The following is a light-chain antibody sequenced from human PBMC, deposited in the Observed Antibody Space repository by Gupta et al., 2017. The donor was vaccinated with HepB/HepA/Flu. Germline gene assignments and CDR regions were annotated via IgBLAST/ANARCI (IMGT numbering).Light chain of an antibody. J-gene: IGLJ2*01. V-gene: IGLV1-47*01. CDR2: RNN. Sequence: QSVLTQQPSSCWTPGTRVTISCSGSTPNIGSNYVYWYQQFPGTATNLPLCRNNPRPPGVPDRFSGSKAGTSASLAISGLRSEDEADYYCASWDDNLCVVFGGGTKLTVL. CDR3: ASWDDNLCVV. CDR1: TPNIGSNY.